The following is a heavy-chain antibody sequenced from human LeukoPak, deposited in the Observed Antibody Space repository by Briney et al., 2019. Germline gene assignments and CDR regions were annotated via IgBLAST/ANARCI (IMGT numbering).Heavy chain of an antibody. CDR1: GGSISTYY. CDR2: MYYTGST. V-gene: IGHV4-59*01. D-gene: IGHD6-19*01. Sequence: SETLSLTCTVSGGSISTYYWSWLRQPPGKGLEWIGYMYYTGSTKYNPSLKSRVTISVDTSKNQFSLKLSSATAADTAVYYCARETSYRSGLSLFDYWGQGTLVTVSS. CDR3: ARETSYRSGLSLFDY. J-gene: IGHJ4*02.